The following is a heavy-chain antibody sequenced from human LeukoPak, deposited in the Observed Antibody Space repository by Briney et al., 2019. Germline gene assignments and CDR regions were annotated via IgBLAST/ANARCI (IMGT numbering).Heavy chain of an antibody. V-gene: IGHV4-39*01. CDR1: GGSISSSSYY. D-gene: IGHD5-18*01. J-gene: IGHJ4*02. CDR2: IYYSGST. Sequence: PSETLSLTCTVSGGSISSSSYYWGWIRHPPGKGLEWIGSIYYSGSTYYNPSLKSRVTISVDTSKNQFSLKLSSVTAADTAVYYCARSVDTAMAFDYWGQGTLVTVSS. CDR3: ARSVDTAMAFDY.